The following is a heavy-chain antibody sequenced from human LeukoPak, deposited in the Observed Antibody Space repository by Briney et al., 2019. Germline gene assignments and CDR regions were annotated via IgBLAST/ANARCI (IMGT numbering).Heavy chain of an antibody. CDR1: GDTFHEYD. CDR2: ITGNGGTL. J-gene: IGHJ4*02. CDR3: ALNVGVTVADTLDY. D-gene: IGHD4-11*01. V-gene: IGHV3-9*01. Sequence: LAGGSLRLSCAAAGDTFHEYDFHWVRQTRGRGLEWVSCITGNGGTLGYADSVKGRFTISRDNANNSLYLHMNSLRPDDTALYYCALNVGVTVADTLDYWGQGTLVTVSS.